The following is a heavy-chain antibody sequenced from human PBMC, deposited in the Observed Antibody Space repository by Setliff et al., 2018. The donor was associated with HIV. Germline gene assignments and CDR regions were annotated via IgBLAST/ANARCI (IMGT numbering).Heavy chain of an antibody. J-gene: IGHJ6*02. Sequence: SVKVSCKTSGGTFSSYAINWVRQAPGQGLEWMGGIIPIFGTTHYAQKFQGRVTITTDESTNTAYMELGSLRSEDTAVYYCASVPMEYSGYNSDSGSYYYHYGLDVWGQGTTVTVSS. V-gene: IGHV1-69*05. D-gene: IGHD5-12*01. CDR2: IIPIFGTT. CDR1: GGTFSSYA. CDR3: ASVPMEYSGYNSDSGSYYYHYGLDV.